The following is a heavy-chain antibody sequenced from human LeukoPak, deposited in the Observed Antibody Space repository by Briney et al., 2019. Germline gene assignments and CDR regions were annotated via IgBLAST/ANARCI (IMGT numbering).Heavy chain of an antibody. V-gene: IGHV4-4*02. J-gene: IGHJ5*02. D-gene: IGHD6-13*01. CDR2: IYHSGST. Sequence: SETLSVTCAVSGGSVSSSNWWSWVRQPPGKGLEWIGEIYHSGSTNYNPSLKSRVAMSVDTSKNQFSLKLSSVTAADTAVYYCARGDSSSWYSNWFDPWGQGTLVTVSS. CDR3: ARGDSSSWYSNWFDP. CDR1: GGSVSSSNW.